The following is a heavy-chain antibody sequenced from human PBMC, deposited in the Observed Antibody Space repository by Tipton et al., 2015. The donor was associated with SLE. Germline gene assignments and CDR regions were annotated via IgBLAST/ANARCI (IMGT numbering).Heavy chain of an antibody. CDR1: GFIFSSYS. CDR2: ISDSGGST. CDR3: ARVQLGTTFHDVFDM. V-gene: IGHV3-23*01. J-gene: IGHJ3*02. D-gene: IGHD1-7*01. Sequence: GSLRLSCIASGFIFSSYSMGWVRQAPGKGLEWVSSISDSGGSTYYAGFVKGRFTISRDKSKNTMYLQMDSLRAEDTAIYYCARVQLGTTFHDVFDMWGQGTMVTVS.